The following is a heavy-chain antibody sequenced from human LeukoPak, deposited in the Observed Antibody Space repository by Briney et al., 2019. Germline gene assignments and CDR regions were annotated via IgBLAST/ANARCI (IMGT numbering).Heavy chain of an antibody. CDR1: GFTFSHYS. CDR2: ISSRSSYI. D-gene: IGHD2-2*01. Sequence: PGGSLRLSCAASGFTFSHYSMNWVRQAPGRGLEWVSSISSRSSYIYYADSVEGRFTISRDNAKNSLYLQMNNLRAEDTAVYYCATSDCSITSCLDEGYYYYYGMDVWGQGTTVTVSS. J-gene: IGHJ6*02. V-gene: IGHV3-21*01. CDR3: ATSDCSITSCLDEGYYYYYGMDV.